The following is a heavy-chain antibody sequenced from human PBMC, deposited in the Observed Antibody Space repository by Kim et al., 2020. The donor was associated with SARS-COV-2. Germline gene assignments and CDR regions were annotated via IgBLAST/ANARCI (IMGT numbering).Heavy chain of an antibody. Sequence: SETLSLTCTVSGGSISSSSYYWGWIRQPPGKGLEWIGSIYYSGSTYYNPSLKSRVTISVDTSKNQFSLKLSSVTAADTAVYYCAITVDGYNYDYFDYWGQGTLVTVSS. D-gene: IGHD5-12*01. V-gene: IGHV4-39*01. CDR1: GGSISSSSYY. CDR2: IYYSGST. J-gene: IGHJ4*02. CDR3: AITVDGYNYDYFDY.